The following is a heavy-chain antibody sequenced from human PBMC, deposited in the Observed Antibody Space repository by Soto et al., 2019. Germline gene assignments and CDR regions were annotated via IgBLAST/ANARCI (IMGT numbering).Heavy chain of an antibody. V-gene: IGHV4-31*03. J-gene: IGHJ4*02. Sequence: SETLSLTCSVSCDSISSGGHYWGWIRQHPGKGLEWIGYISYSGITYYAPSLGSRLTISVDTSRNQFSLKLTSVTAEDTAVYYCAKEISARPRIQHDYWGQGTLVTVSS. CDR2: ISYSGIT. CDR3: AKEISARPRIQHDY. CDR1: CDSISSGGHY. D-gene: IGHD5-18*01.